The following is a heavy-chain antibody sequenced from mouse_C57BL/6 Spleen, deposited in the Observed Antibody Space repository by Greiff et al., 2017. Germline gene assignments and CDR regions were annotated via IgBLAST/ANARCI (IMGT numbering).Heavy chain of an antibody. CDR1: GYTFTDYY. J-gene: IGHJ4*01. V-gene: IGHV1-26*01. CDR3: ARRIYCYGSSYGAMDD. D-gene: IGHD1-1*01. Sequence: EVQLQQSGPELVKPGASVKISCKASGYTFTDYYMNWVKQSHGQSLEWIGDINPNNGGTSYNQKFKGKATLTVDKSSSTAYMKLRSLTSEDSAVYYCARRIYCYGSSYGAMDDWGQRTSVTVSS. CDR2: INPNNGGT.